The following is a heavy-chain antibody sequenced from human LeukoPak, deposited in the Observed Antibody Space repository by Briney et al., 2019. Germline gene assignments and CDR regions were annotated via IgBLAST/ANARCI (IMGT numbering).Heavy chain of an antibody. J-gene: IGHJ4*02. CDR2: ISWNGRNT. D-gene: IGHD3-22*01. CDR1: GFTFDDYD. CDR3: ARVQQYDKFDY. Sequence: GGSLRLSCAASGFTFDDYDLNWVRQAPAKGLEWVSGISWNGRNTAYAESLKGRFTISRDNAKHSLYLQMNSLRAEDTAFYYCARVQQYDKFDYWGQGTLVTVSS. V-gene: IGHV3-20*04.